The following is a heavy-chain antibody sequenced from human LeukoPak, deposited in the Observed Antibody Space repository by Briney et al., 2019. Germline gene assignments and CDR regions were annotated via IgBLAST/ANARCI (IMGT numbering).Heavy chain of an antibody. CDR2: IDDSGGYT. CDR1: GFTLSSYA. V-gene: IGHV3-23*01. CDR3: AKELEPQAGGAGD. J-gene: IGHJ4*02. Sequence: PGGSLRLSCAASGFTLSSYAMSWVRQAPGKGLEWVPGIDDSGGYTYYANSVKGRFTISRDYSKDTLFLQMNSLRAEDTAVYYCAKELEPQAGGAGDWGQGTLVTVSS. D-gene: IGHD3-3*01.